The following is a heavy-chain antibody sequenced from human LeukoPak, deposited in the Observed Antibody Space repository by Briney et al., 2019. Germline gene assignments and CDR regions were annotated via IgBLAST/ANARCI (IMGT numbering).Heavy chain of an antibody. D-gene: IGHD5-18*01. CDR3: ARDLYSYGHFNY. J-gene: IGHJ4*02. V-gene: IGHV3-30-3*01. CDR2: ISYDGSNK. CDR1: GFTFSNYA. Sequence: GGSLRLSCAASGFTFSNYAMHWVRQAPGKGLEWVAVISYDGSNKYYADSVKGRFTISRDNSKNTLYLQMNSLRAEDTAVYYCARDLYSYGHFNYWGQGTLVTVSS.